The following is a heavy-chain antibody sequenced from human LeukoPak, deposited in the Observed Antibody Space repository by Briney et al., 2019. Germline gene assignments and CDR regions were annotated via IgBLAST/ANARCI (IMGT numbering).Heavy chain of an antibody. CDR2: ISSGSSTI. J-gene: IGHJ4*02. Sequence: PGGSLRLSCAASGFTFSSYSMNWVRQAPGKGLEWVSYISSGSSTIYYADSVKGRFTISRDNAKNSLYLQMNSLRAEDTAAYYCARWCSSSSCFRGFDYWGQGTLVTVSS. CDR1: GFTFSSYS. V-gene: IGHV3-48*01. D-gene: IGHD2-2*01. CDR3: ARWCSSSSCFRGFDY.